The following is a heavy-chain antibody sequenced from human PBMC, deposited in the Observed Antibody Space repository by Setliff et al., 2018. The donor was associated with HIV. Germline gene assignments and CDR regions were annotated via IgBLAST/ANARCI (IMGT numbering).Heavy chain of an antibody. V-gene: IGHV4-61*02. J-gene: IGHJ5*02. CDR2: IYTSGP. D-gene: IGHD6-6*01. CDR3: ARVSRGGSSPGWFDP. CDR1: GDSISSGSNY. Sequence: PSETLSLTCTVSGDSISSGSNYWSWIRQPAGKGLEWIGRIYTSGPRYNPSLENRVTISVDTSKSQFFLMLSSVTAADTAVYYCARVSRGGSSPGWFDPWGQGTLVTVSS.